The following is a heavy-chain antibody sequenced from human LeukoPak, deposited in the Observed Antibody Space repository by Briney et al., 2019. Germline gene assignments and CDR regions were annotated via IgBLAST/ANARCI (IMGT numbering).Heavy chain of an antibody. CDR1: GDSVSSNSAA. J-gene: IGHJ3*02. D-gene: IGHD5-18*01. V-gene: IGHV6-1*01. CDR3: AGAMVISGAFDI. Sequence: SQTLSLTCAISGDSVSSNSAAWNWIRQSPSRGLEWLGRTYYRSKWYNDYAVSLKSRITINPDTSKNQFSLQLNSVTPEDTAVYYCAGAMVISGAFDIWGQGTMVTVSS. CDR2: TYYRSKWYN.